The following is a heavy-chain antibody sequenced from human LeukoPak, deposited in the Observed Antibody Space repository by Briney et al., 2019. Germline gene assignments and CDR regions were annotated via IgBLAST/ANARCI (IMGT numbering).Heavy chain of an antibody. CDR3: ARGSSKMAIDY. J-gene: IGHJ4*02. CDR2: INYSGST. V-gene: IGHV4-34*01. Sequence: SETLSLTCAVYGGSFSGYYRSWIRHPPGKGLEWIGEINYSGSTNYNPSLKRRVTISVDTSKNQFSLKLSSVTAADTAVYYCARGSSKMAIDYWGQGTLVTVSS. CDR1: GGSFSGYY. D-gene: IGHD5-12*01.